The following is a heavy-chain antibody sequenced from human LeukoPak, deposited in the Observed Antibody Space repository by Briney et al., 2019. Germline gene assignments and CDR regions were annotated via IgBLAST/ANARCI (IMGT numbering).Heavy chain of an antibody. V-gene: IGHV1-2*04. CDR1: GYTFTAYY. J-gene: IGHJ5*02. CDR3: AREEPNYDILTGYYLNWFDP. Sequence: ASVKVSCKASGYTFTAYYMLWVRQAPGQGLEWMGWINPNSGGTNYAQKFQGWVTMTRDTSISTAYMELSRLKSDDTAVYYCAREEPNYDILTGYYLNWFDPWGQGTLVTVSS. CDR2: INPNSGGT. D-gene: IGHD3-9*01.